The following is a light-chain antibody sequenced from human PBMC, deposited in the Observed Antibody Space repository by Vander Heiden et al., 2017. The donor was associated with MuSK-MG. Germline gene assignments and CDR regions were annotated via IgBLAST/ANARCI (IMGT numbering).Light chain of an antibody. CDR2: GAS. CDR3: QQDGSSPCS. CDR1: QSVSSSS. V-gene: IGKV3-20*01. J-gene: IGKJ2*04. Sequence: EIVLTQSPGTLSLSPGERATLSSQSVSSSSLAWYQQRPGQAPRLLIHGASSRATGIPDRFSGSGSGTDFTLTISRLEPEDFAVYYCQQDGSSPCSFGQGTKVEI.